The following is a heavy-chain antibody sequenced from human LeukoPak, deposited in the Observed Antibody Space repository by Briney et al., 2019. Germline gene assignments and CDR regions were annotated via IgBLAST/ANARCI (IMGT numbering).Heavy chain of an antibody. D-gene: IGHD6-13*01. CDR3: ARGGKYSSSLVPGY. J-gene: IGHJ4*02. V-gene: IGHV1-69*04. CDR1: GGTFSSYA. Sequence: SVKVSCKASGGTFSSYAISWVRQAPGQGLEWMGRIIPILGIANYAQKFQGRVTITADKSTSTAYMELSSLRSEDTAVYYCARGGKYSSSLVPGYWGQGTLVTVSS. CDR2: IIPILGIA.